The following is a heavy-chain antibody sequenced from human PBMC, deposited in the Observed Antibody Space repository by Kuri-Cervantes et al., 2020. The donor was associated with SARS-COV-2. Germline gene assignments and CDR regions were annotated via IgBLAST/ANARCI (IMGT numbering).Heavy chain of an antibody. Sequence: ASVKVSCKVSGYTLTELSMHWVRQAPGKGLEWMGGLDPEDGETIYAQKLQGRVTMTTDTSTSTAYMELRSLRSDDTAVYYCARGLDSGSYLSPWGADYWGQGTLVTVSS. CDR1: GYTLTELS. V-gene: IGHV1-24*01. D-gene: IGHD1-26*01. J-gene: IGHJ4*02. CDR3: ARGLDSGSYLSPWGADY. CDR2: LDPEDGET.